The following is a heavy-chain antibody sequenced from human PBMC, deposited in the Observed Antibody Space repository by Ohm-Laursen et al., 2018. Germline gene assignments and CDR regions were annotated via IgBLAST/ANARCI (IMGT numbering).Heavy chain of an antibody. D-gene: IGHD3-3*01. CDR1: GFTFSSYW. CDR2: IKQDGSEK. Sequence: SLRLSCAASGFTFSSYWMSWVRQAPGKGLEWVANIKQDGSEKYYVDSVKGRFTISRDNAKNSLYLQMNSLRAEDTAVYYCAREGRPNYDFWSGYFDYWGQGTLVTVSS. V-gene: IGHV3-7*01. CDR3: AREGRPNYDFWSGYFDY. J-gene: IGHJ4*02.